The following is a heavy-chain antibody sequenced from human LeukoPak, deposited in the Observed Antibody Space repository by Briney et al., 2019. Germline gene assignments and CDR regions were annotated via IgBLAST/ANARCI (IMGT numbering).Heavy chain of an antibody. Sequence: GGSLRLSCAASGFSFSSYAMSWVRQAPGKGLEWVSAISGSGGSTYYADSVKGRFTISRDNSKNTLYLQMNSLRAEDTAVYYCAKAFAFVGANFFDYWGQGTLVTVSS. D-gene: IGHD1-26*01. CDR2: ISGSGGST. CDR1: GFSFSSYA. CDR3: AKAFAFVGANFFDY. V-gene: IGHV3-23*01. J-gene: IGHJ4*02.